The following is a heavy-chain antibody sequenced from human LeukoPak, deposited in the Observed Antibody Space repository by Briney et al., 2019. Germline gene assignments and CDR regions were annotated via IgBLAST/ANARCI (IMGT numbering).Heavy chain of an antibody. J-gene: IGHJ6*03. Sequence: GASVKVSCKVSGYTFTGYYMHWVRQAPGQGLEWMGWINPNSGGTNYAQKFQGRVTMTRDTSISTAYMELSRLRSNDTAVYYCARDLGYCSSTSCYSIYYYMDVWGKGTTVTVSS. CDR2: INPNSGGT. D-gene: IGHD2-2*01. V-gene: IGHV1-2*02. CDR1: GYTFTGYY. CDR3: ARDLGYCSSTSCYSIYYYMDV.